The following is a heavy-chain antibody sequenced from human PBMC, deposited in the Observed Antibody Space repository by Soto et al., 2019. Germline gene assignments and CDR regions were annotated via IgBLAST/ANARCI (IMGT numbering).Heavy chain of an antibody. Sequence: SETLSLTCTVSGGSISSGGYYWSWIRQHPGKGLEWIGYIYYSGSTYYNPSLKRRVTISVDTYKNQFSLKMSSVTAADTAVYYCARGDYSSTNWFDSWGQGTLVTVSS. CDR3: ARGDYSSTNWFDS. CDR1: GGSISSGGYY. CDR2: IYYSGST. D-gene: IGHD6-13*01. J-gene: IGHJ5*01. V-gene: IGHV4-31*03.